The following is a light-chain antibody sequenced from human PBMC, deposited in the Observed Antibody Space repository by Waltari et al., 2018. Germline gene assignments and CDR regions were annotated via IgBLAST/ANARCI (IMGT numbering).Light chain of an antibody. J-gene: IGKJ1*01. CDR1: QGISSY. Sequence: AIRITQSPSSLSVSTGHRVTITCRASQGISSYLAWYQQKPGKAPTVLIYAASTLQSGVPSRFSGSGSGTDFTLTISCLQSEDFAIYYCQQYYSNPATFGQGTKVEIK. V-gene: IGKV1-8*01. CDR3: QQYYSNPAT. CDR2: AAS.